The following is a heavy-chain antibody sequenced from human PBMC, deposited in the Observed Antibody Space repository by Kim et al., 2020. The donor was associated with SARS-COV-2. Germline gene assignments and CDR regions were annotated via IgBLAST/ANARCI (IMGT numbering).Heavy chain of an antibody. J-gene: IGHJ4*02. D-gene: IGHD2-15*01. CDR2: INTGGGTT. V-gene: IGHV3-23*01. CDR3: AKLILSSGDYFAY. Sequence: GGSLRLSCAASVYTFSSYALNWVRQAPGKGLEWVSTINTGGGTTNYADSVKGRFTISRDNSKNRLYLQMNSLRAEDTAVYYCAKLILSSGDYFAYWGQRTLVTVSS. CDR1: VYTFSSYA.